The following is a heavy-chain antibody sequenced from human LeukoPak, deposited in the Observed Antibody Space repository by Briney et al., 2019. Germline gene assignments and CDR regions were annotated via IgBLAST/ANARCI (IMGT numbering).Heavy chain of an antibody. CDR3: AKDPHYYGSGSYYAN. D-gene: IGHD3-10*01. J-gene: IGHJ4*02. CDR1: GFTFSSYW. V-gene: IGHV3-74*01. Sequence: GGSLRLSCAASGFTFSSYWMHWVRQAPGKGLVWVSRINSDGSSTSYADSVKGRFTISRDNAKNTLYLQMNSLRAEDTAVYYCAKDPHYYGSGSYYANWGQGTLVTVSS. CDR2: INSDGSST.